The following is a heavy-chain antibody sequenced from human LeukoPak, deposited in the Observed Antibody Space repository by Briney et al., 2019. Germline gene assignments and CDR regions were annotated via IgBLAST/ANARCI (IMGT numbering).Heavy chain of an antibody. V-gene: IGHV3-7*01. CDR3: ARQGLRYFDWLSIMGIDY. Sequence: GGSLRLSCAASGFTFSSYAMHWVRQAPGKGLEWVANINPDGTEKYYGDSVKGRFTISRDNAKNSLYLQMNSLRAEDTAVYYCARQGLRYFDWLSIMGIDYWGQGTLVTVSS. CDR1: GFTFSSYA. D-gene: IGHD3-9*01. CDR2: INPDGTEK. J-gene: IGHJ4*02.